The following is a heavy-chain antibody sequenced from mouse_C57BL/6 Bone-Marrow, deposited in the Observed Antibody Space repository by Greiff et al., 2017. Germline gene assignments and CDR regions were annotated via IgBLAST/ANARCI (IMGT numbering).Heavy chain of an antibody. CDR3: ARSADYGSSSAWFAY. CDR2: IYPGDGDT. V-gene: IGHV1-82*01. CDR1: CYAFSSSW. Sequence: VQLQRSGPELVKPGASVKISCKASCYAFSSSWMNWVKQRPGKGLEWIGRIYPGDGDTNYNGKFKGKATLTADKSSSTAYMQLSSLTSEDSAVYFCARSADYGSSSAWFAYWGQGTLVTVSA. D-gene: IGHD1-1*01. J-gene: IGHJ3*01.